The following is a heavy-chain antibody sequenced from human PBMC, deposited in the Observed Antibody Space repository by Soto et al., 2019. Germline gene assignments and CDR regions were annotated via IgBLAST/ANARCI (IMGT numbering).Heavy chain of an antibody. CDR3: ARQRDIVVVPAAAHFDY. CDR1: GGSISSYY. D-gene: IGHD2-2*01. Sequence: PSETLSLTCTVSGGSISSYYWSWIRQPPGKGLEWIGYIYYSGSTNYNPSLKSRVTISVDTSKNQFSLKLSSVTAADTAVYYCARQRDIVVVPAAAHFDYWGQGTLVTVSS. V-gene: IGHV4-59*08. J-gene: IGHJ4*02. CDR2: IYYSGST.